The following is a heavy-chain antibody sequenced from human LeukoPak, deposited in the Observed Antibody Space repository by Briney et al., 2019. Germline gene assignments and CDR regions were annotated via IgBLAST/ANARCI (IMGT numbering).Heavy chain of an antibody. J-gene: IGHJ4*02. CDR1: GFTFSSYG. Sequence: GGSLRLSCAASGFTFSSYGMHWVRQAPGQGLEGVAFIRYDGSNKYYADSVKGRFTISRDNSKNTLYLQMNCLRAEDTAVYYCANENYYGSGSYADHWGQGTLVTVSS. CDR2: IRYDGSNK. CDR3: ANENYYGSGSYADH. D-gene: IGHD3-10*01. V-gene: IGHV3-30*02.